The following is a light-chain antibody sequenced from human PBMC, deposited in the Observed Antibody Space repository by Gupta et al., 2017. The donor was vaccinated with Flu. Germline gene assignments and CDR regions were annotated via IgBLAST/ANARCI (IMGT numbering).Light chain of an antibody. CDR3: AAWDDSLNGHYV. J-gene: IGLJ1*01. CDR2: GNN. Sequence: SVLAPPPSASGTPGQWVTISCSGSSPNIGSNTVNWYQQVPGTAPKLLIYGNNQRPSGGPGLFSGSKSGTSASLAIIGLQSEDEADYYCAAWDDSLNGHYVFGTGTKVTVL. V-gene: IGLV1-44*01. CDR1: SPNIGSNT.